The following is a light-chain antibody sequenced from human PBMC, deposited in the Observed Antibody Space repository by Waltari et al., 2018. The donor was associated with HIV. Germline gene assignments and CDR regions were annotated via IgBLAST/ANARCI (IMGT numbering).Light chain of an antibody. CDR3: QQYYTTTYT. CDR2: WAS. Sequence: DIVMTQSPDSLAVSLGETATINCKCSQSIFYISNNKNYLAWYQQKPGQRSQLLLYWASIRESGVSDRFSGSGTGTDFTLTSTNLQPEDVATYYCQQYYTTTYTFGQGTKLEIK. J-gene: IGKJ2*01. CDR1: QSIFYISNNKNY. V-gene: IGKV4-1*01.